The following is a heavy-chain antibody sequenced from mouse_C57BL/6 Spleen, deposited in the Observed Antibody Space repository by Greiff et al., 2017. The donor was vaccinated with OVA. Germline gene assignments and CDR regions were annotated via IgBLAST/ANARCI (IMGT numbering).Heavy chain of an antibody. V-gene: IGHV1-64*01. Sequence: QVQLQQPGAELVKPGASVKLSCKASGYTFTSYWMHWVKQRPGQGLEWIGMIHPNSGSTNYNEKFKSKATLTVDKSSSTAYMQLSSLTADDAAVYYCARAYDYGSSPWWYFDVWGTGTTVTVSS. J-gene: IGHJ1*03. CDR1: GYTFTSYW. CDR2: IHPNSGST. CDR3: ARAYDYGSSPWWYFDV. D-gene: IGHD1-1*01.